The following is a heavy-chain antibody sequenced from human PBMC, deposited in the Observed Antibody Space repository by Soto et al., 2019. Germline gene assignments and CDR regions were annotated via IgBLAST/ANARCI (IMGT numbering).Heavy chain of an antibody. Sequence: SETLSLTCTVSGGSISSGGYYWSWIRQHPGKGLEWIGYIYYSGSTYYNPSLKSRVAISVDTSKNQFSLKLSSVTAADTAVYYCARDRLEYCSSTSCPRVDLFDPWGQGTLVTVSS. CDR3: ARDRLEYCSSTSCPRVDLFDP. CDR2: IYYSGST. CDR1: GGSISSGGYY. J-gene: IGHJ5*02. D-gene: IGHD2-2*01. V-gene: IGHV4-31*03.